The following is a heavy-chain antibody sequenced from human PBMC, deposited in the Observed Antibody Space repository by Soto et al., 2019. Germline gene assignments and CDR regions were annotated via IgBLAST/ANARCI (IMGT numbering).Heavy chain of an antibody. D-gene: IGHD1-20*01. Sequence: GGSLRLSCAASGFTFSSYAMSWVRQAPGKGLEWVSAISGSGGSTYYADSVKGRFTISRDNSKNTLYLQMNSLRAEDTAVYYCAKDPHLNWNYYYGMDVWGQGTTVTVSS. CDR2: ISGSGGST. V-gene: IGHV3-23*01. CDR1: GFTFSSYA. CDR3: AKDPHLNWNYYYGMDV. J-gene: IGHJ6*02.